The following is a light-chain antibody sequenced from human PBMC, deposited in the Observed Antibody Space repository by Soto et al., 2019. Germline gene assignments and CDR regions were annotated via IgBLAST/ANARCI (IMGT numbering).Light chain of an antibody. CDR2: DVT. CDR3: SSYTSSSTTYV. V-gene: IGLV2-14*01. J-gene: IGLJ1*01. Sequence: QSALTQPASVSGSPGQSITISCTGTSSDVGGYNYVSWYQQHQVKAPKLMIYDVTNRHSGVSDRFSGSKSGNTASLTISGLQAEDEADSYCSSYTSSSTTYVFGTGTKLTVL. CDR1: SSDVGGYNY.